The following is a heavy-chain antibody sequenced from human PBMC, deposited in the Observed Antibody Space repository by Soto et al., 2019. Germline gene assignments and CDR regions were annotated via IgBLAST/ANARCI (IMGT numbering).Heavy chain of an antibody. Sequence: QLQLQESGSGLVKPSQTLSLTCAVSGDSISSGGYSWSWIRQPPGKGLEWIGYIYQSGSAHYNPSRKSRVTISVDRSKNQFSLKLSSVTAADTAVYYCARGATAGTGLFDHWGQGTLVTVSS. CDR2: IYQSGSA. D-gene: IGHD6-13*01. CDR3: ARGATAGTGLFDH. V-gene: IGHV4-30-2*01. CDR1: GDSISSGGYS. J-gene: IGHJ4*02.